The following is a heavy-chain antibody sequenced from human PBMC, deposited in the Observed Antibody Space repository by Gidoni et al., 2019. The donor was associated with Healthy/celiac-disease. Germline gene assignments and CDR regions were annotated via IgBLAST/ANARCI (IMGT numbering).Heavy chain of an antibody. CDR1: AFTFSSYG. D-gene: IGHD2-8*01. J-gene: IGHJ3*02. CDR2: ISYDGSNK. V-gene: IGHV3-30*03. CDR3: ARGVMSDAFDI. Sequence: QVQLVESGGGVVQPGRSLRLSCAASAFTFSSYGMHWVRQAPGKGLEWVAVISYDGSNKYYADSVKGRFTISRDNSKNTLYLQMNSLRAEDTAVYYCARGVMSDAFDIWGQGTMVTVSS.